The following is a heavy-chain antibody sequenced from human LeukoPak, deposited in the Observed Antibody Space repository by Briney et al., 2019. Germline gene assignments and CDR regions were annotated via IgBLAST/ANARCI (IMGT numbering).Heavy chain of an antibody. J-gene: IGHJ4*02. CDR2: IYSGGST. V-gene: IGHV3-53*01. Sequence: GGSLRLSCAASGFTVSSNYMSWVRQAPGKGLEWVSVIYSGGSTYYADSVKGRFTISRDNAKNSLYLQMNSLRAEDTAVYYCARPVYYRGPIDYWGQGTLVTVSS. CDR1: GFTVSSNY. CDR3: ARPVYYRGPIDY. D-gene: IGHD2-8*01.